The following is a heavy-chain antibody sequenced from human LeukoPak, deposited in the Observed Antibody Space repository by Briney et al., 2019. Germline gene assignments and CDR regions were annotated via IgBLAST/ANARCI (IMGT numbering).Heavy chain of an antibody. V-gene: IGHV4-59*01. D-gene: IGHD3-16*01. J-gene: IGHJ4*02. CDR2: ISYSGNT. Sequence: SETLSLTCTVSGDSISSYHWSWIRQPPGKGLEWIGYISYSGNTNYNPSRKSRVTISVDTSKNQFSLKLSSVTAADTAVYYCARVGRGDYTWGSYSCDHWGQGTLVTVSS. CDR3: ARVGRGDYTWGSYSCDH. CDR1: GDSISSYH.